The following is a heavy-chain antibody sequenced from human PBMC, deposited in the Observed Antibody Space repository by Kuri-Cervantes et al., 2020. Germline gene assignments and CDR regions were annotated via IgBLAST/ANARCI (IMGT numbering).Heavy chain of an antibody. CDR1: GYSFTSYG. CDR3: ARGRWYFDL. CDR2: ISVYTGYT. J-gene: IGHJ2*01. V-gene: IGHV1-18*01. Sequence: ASVKVSCKASGYSFTSYGISWVRQAPGQGLEWVGWISVYTGYTNYAQKFQGRVTMTTDTSTSTAYMELRSLRSEDTAVYYCARGRWYFDLWGRGTLVTVSS.